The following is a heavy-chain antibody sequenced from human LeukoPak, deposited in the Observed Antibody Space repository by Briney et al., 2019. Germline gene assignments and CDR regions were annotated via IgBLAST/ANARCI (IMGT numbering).Heavy chain of an antibody. Sequence: SETLSLTCAVSGGSISSGGYSWSWIRQPPGKGLEWIGYIYYSESTYYNPSLKSRVTISVDTSKNQFSLKLSSVTAADTAVYYCARGAYGDSPAPTYYYYYYMDVWGKGTTVTVSS. CDR3: ARGAYGDSPAPTYYYYYYMDV. V-gene: IGHV4-30-4*07. CDR1: GGSISSGGYS. D-gene: IGHD4-17*01. J-gene: IGHJ6*03. CDR2: IYYSEST.